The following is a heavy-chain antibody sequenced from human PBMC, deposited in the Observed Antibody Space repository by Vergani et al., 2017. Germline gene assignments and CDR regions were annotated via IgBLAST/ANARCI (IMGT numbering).Heavy chain of an antibody. J-gene: IGHJ5*02. CDR2: ISSNGGST. D-gene: IGHD1-26*01. Sequence: EVQLVESGGGLVQPGGSLRLSCSASGFTFSSYAMHWVRQAPGKGLEYVSAISSNGGSTYYADSVKGRFTISRDNSKNTLYLQMSSLRAEDTAVYYCVAPVGVGASTARFDDWGRGSLVAIAS. V-gene: IGHV3-64D*08. CDR3: VAPVGVGASTARFDD. CDR1: GFTFSSYA.